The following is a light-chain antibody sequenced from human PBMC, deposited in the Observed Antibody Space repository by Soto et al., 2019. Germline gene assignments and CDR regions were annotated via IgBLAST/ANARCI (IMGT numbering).Light chain of an antibody. CDR3: SSYRTSSTRV. V-gene: IGLV2-14*03. Sequence: QSALTQPASVSGSPGQSITISCTGTSSDIGGYQFVSWYQQHPGKAPKLMIYDVSNRPSGVSSRFSGSKSGNTASLPISGLQAGDEAVYYCSSYRTSSTRVFGGGTKLTVL. CDR2: DVS. J-gene: IGLJ3*02. CDR1: SSDIGGYQF.